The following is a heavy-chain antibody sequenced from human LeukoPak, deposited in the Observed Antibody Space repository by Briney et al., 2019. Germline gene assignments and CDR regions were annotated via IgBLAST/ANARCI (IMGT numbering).Heavy chain of an antibody. CDR3: AKDIRNDRTGLIRPLWY. J-gene: IGHJ4*02. V-gene: IGHV3-23*01. Sequence: PGGSLRLSCAASGFTFSSYAVSWVRQAPGKWLEWVSAISGSGGSTYYADSVKGRFTISRDNSKNTLYLQMNSLRAEDTAVYYCAKDIRNDRTGLIRPLWYWGQGTLVTVSS. CDR2: ISGSGGST. CDR1: GFTFSSYA. D-gene: IGHD1-14*01.